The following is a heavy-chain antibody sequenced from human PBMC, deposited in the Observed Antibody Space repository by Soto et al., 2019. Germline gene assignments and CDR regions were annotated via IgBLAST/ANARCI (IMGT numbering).Heavy chain of an antibody. CDR1: GGSFSRYV. V-gene: IGHV1-69*06. D-gene: IGHD3-3*01. J-gene: IGHJ6*02. CDR3: AIDPSGGDFWGGHVGGLDV. Sequence: SVKVSCKASGGSFSRYVISWVRQAPGQGLEWMGAIIPIFHKADYAQKFQGRVTITAYKSTSTAYMELSSLRSDDTAIYYCAIDPSGGDFWGGHVGGLDVWGQGTTVTVSS. CDR2: IIPIFHKA.